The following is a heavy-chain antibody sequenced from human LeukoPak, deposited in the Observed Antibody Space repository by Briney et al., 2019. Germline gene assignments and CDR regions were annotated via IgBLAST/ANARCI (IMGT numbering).Heavy chain of an antibody. V-gene: IGHV3-7*01. J-gene: IGHJ3*02. CDR2: IKQDGSEK. D-gene: IGHD6-13*01. Sequence: GGSLRLSCAASGFTFSSYWMSWVRQAPGKGLEWVANIKQDGSEKYYVDSVKGRFTISRDNAKNSQYLQMNSLRAEDTAVYYCARGGHAGAFDIWGQGTMVTVSS. CDR1: GFTFSSYW. CDR3: ARGGHAGAFDI.